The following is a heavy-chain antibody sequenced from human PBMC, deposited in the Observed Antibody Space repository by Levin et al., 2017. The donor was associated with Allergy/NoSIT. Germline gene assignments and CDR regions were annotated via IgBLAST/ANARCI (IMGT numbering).Heavy chain of an antibody. J-gene: IGHJ1*01. V-gene: IGHV4-34*01. CDR2: INHSGST. D-gene: IGHD4-23*01. Sequence: SETLSLTCAVYGGSFSGYYWSWIRQPPGKGLEWIGEINHSGSTNYNASLKSRVTISVDTSKNQFSLKLSSVTAADTAVYYCARAANYGGNDEYFQHWGQGTLVTVSS. CDR3: ARAANYGGNDEYFQH. CDR1: GGSFSGYY.